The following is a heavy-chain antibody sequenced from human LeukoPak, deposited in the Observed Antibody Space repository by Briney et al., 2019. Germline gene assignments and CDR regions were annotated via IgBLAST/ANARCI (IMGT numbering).Heavy chain of an antibody. CDR2: INPSGGST. Sequence: ASVKVSCKASGYTFTNYGISWVRQAPGQGLEWMGIINPSGGSTSYAQKFQGRVTMTRDMSTSTVYMELSSLRSEDTAVYYCARDHRRIVGPFRGGLLYYWGQGTLVTVSS. V-gene: IGHV1-46*01. CDR3: ARDHRRIVGPFRGGLLYY. D-gene: IGHD1-26*01. CDR1: GYTFTNYG. J-gene: IGHJ4*02.